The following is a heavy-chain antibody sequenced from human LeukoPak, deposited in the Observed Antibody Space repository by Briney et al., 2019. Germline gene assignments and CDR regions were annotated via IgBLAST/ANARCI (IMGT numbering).Heavy chain of an antibody. V-gene: IGHV1-24*01. CDR2: FDPEDGET. J-gene: IGHJ4*02. CDR1: GYTLTELS. Sequence: ASVKVSCKVSGYTLTELSMHWVRQAPGKGLEWMGGFDPEDGETIYAQKFQGRVTMTENTSTDTAYMELSSLRSEDTAVYYCATFGPKDGYNHYFDYWGQGTLVTVSS. D-gene: IGHD5-24*01. CDR3: ATFGPKDGYNHYFDY.